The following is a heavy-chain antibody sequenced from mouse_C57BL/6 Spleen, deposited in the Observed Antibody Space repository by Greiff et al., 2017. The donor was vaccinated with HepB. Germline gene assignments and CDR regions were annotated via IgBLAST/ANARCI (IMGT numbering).Heavy chain of an antibody. CDR1: GYTFTTYP. CDR2: FHPYNDDT. V-gene: IGHV1-47*01. CDR3: AITYDGSYDY. D-gene: IGHD2-3*01. J-gene: IGHJ4*01. Sequence: VKLVESGAELVKPGASVKMSCKASGYTFTTYPIEWMKQNHGKSLEWIGNFHPYNDDTKYNEKFKGKATLTVEKSSSTVYLDLSRLTSDDSAVYYCAITYDGSYDYWGQGTSVTVSS.